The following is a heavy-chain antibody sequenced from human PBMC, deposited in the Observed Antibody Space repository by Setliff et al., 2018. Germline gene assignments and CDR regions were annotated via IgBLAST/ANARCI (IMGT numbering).Heavy chain of an antibody. CDR3: ARGKNGSRQLVVLGWFDP. V-gene: IGHV4-34*01. Sequence: SETLSLTCAVYGGSFSGYYWSWIRQPPGKGLEWIGEINHSGSTNYNPSLRSRVTISVDTSKNQFSLKLSSVTAADTAVYYCARGKNGSRQLVVLGWFDPWGQGTLVTVSS. D-gene: IGHD3-22*01. J-gene: IGHJ5*02. CDR1: GGSFSGYY. CDR2: INHSGST.